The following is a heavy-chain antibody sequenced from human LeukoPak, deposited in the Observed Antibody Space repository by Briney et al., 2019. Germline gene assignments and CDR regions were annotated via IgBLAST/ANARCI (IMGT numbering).Heavy chain of an antibody. Sequence: GESLKISCKGSGYSFTTYWIGWVRPMPGKGLEWMGIIYPGDSDTRYRPSFQGQVTISAEKSISTAYLQWSGLEASDTAMYYCARRRYCNSTSCYAGAFDVWGQGTMVTVSS. J-gene: IGHJ3*01. CDR1: GYSFTTYW. CDR3: ARRRYCNSTSCYAGAFDV. V-gene: IGHV5-51*01. D-gene: IGHD2-2*01. CDR2: IYPGDSDT.